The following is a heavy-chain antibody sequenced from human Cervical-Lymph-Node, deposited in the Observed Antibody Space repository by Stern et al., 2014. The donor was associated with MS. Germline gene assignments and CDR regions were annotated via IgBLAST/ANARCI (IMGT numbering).Heavy chain of an antibody. CDR3: VRGGAITHFDN. Sequence: QVQLVESGGGVVQPGKSLRLSCAASGFTFSNYGMHWVRQAPGKGLEWVAVISYDGGLQFYADSVRGRFTISRDNSNYSLSLQMKSLRLEDTALYYCVRGGAITHFDNWGQGTLVIVSS. D-gene: IGHD1-14*01. CDR2: ISYDGGLQ. J-gene: IGHJ4*02. V-gene: IGHV3-30*01. CDR1: GFTFSNYG.